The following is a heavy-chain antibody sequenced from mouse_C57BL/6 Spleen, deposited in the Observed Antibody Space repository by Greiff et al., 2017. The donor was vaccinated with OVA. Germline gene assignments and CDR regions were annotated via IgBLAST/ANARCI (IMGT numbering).Heavy chain of an antibody. CDR3: AINWDLFDY. J-gene: IGHJ2*01. CDR2: IYPSDSET. D-gene: IGHD4-1*01. V-gene: IGHV1-61*01. Sequence: QVQLKQPGAELVRPGSSVKLSCKASGYTFTSYWMDWVKQRPGQGLEWIGNIYPSDSETHYNQKFKDKATLTVDKSSSTAYMQLSSLTSEDSAVYYCAINWDLFDYWGQGTTLTVSS. CDR1: GYTFTSYW.